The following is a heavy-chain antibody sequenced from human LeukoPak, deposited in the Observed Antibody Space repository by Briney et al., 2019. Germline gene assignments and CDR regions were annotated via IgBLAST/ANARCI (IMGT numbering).Heavy chain of an antibody. J-gene: IGHJ5*02. CDR1: GFTFNSYA. V-gene: IGHV3-30-3*01. CDR2: ISYDGSNR. D-gene: IGHD1-7*01. CDR3: ARDFLGSGTTFRNWFDP. Sequence: GGSLRLSCAASGFTFNSYAMHWVRQAPGKGLEWVAVISYDGSNRHYADSVKGRFTISRDNSKNTLYLQMNSLRPEDTAVYYCARDFLGSGTTFRNWFDPWGQGTLVTVSP.